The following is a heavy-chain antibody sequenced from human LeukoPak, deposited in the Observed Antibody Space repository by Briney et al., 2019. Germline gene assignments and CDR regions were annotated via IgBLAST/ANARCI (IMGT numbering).Heavy chain of an antibody. CDR3: ATVPLPLGYYDSSGYLPFDY. Sequence: GASVKVSCKVSGYTLTELSMHWVRQAPGKGLEWMGGFDPEDGETIYAQKFQGRVTMTEDISTDTAYMELSSLRSEDTAVYYCATVPLPLGYYDSSGYLPFDYWGQGTLVTVSS. D-gene: IGHD3-22*01. J-gene: IGHJ4*02. CDR1: GYTLTELS. V-gene: IGHV1-24*01. CDR2: FDPEDGET.